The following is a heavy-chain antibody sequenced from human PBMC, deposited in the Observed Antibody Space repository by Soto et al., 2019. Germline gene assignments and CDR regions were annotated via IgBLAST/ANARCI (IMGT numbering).Heavy chain of an antibody. V-gene: IGHV1-8*02. CDR1: GYDFTAYD. D-gene: IGHD6-13*01. J-gene: IGHJ6*02. Sequence: ASVKVSCKASGYDFTAYDINWVRQASGQGLEWMGWMNPINGATGSARRFQGRVSMTRNTAPGTAYLELTSLRSDDSAVYYCGRGSSPRAPAGGTPYYYAMDVWGQGTTVTVSS. CDR2: MNPINGAT. CDR3: GRGSSPRAPAGGTPYYYAMDV.